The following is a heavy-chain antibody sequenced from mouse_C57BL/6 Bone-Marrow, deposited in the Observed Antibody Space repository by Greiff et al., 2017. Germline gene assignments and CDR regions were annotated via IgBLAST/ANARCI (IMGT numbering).Heavy chain of an antibody. V-gene: IGHV1-26*01. CDR3: ARSDTWLAY. CDR1: GYTFTDYY. Sequence: VQLQQSGPELVKPGASVKISCKASGYTFTDYYMNWVKQSHGKSLEWIGDINPNNGGTSYNQKFKGKATLTVDKSSSTAYMELRSLTSEDSAVYYCARSDTWLAYWGQGTLVTVSA. CDR2: INPNNGGT. J-gene: IGHJ3*01.